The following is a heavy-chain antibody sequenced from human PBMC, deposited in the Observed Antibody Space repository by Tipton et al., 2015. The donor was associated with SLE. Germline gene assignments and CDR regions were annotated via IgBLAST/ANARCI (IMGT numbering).Heavy chain of an antibody. D-gene: IGHD2-2*01. J-gene: IGHJ4*02. CDR3: ARVWVGTSSTLPFDY. CDR2: INSDGRIT. CDR1: GFIFTGYW. Sequence: SLRLSCAASGFIFTGYWMHWVRQAPGKGLVWVSRINSDGRITTYADSVRGRFTISRDNAKNTLFLQMNTLTAEDTAVYYCARVWVGTSSTLPFDYWGQGTLVTVSS. V-gene: IGHV3-74*01.